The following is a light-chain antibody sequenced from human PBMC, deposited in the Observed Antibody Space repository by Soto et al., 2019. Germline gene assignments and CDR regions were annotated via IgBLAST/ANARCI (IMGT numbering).Light chain of an antibody. CDR1: SSNIGSIYD. J-gene: IGLJ1*01. CDR2: GNI. CDR3: QSYDSSLSACV. Sequence: QSVLTQPPSVSGAPGQRVTISCTGSSSNIGSIYDVHWYQHLPGTAPKLLIYGNINRPSGVPDRFSGSKSGTSASLAITGLQAEDEADYYCQSYDSSLSACVFGAGAKVTVL. V-gene: IGLV1-40*01.